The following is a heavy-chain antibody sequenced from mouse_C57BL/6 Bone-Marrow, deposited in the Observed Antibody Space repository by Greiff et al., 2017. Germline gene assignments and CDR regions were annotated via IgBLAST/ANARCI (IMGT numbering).Heavy chain of an antibody. J-gene: IGHJ2*01. V-gene: IGHV14-4*01. CDR1: GFNFKDDY. CDR3: TPYYYGSSFHFDY. CDR2: IDPENGDT. Sequence: VQLQQSGAELVRPGASVKLSCTASGFNFKDDYMHWVKQRPEQGLEWIGWIDPENGDTEYASKFQGKATITADTSSNTAYLQLSSLTSEDTAVYYCTPYYYGSSFHFDYWGQGTTLTVSS. D-gene: IGHD1-1*01.